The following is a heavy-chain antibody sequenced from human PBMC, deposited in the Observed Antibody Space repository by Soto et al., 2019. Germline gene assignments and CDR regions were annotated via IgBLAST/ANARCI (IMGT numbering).Heavy chain of an antibody. V-gene: IGHV3-23*01. D-gene: IGHD2-8*01. Sequence: GGSMRLSSAATGFNFNIHAIGWVRQDPGKGLEWVSTXGSXXIXXXXXVXXRFTISRDNSKNILFLQMNSLRAGDTAVYYCAKDHFNGNGVFDGFDVWGQGTMVTVSS. CDR2: XGSXXI. CDR1: GFNFNIHA. J-gene: IGHJ3*01. CDR3: AKDHFNGNGVFDGFDV.